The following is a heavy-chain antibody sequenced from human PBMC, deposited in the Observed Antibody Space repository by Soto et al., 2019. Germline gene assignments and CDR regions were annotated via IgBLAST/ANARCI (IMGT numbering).Heavy chain of an antibody. CDR2: FDPEDGET. J-gene: IGHJ6*02. CDR1: GYTLTELS. Sequence: ASVKVSCKVSGYTLTELSMHWVRRAPGKGLEWMGGFDPEDGETIYAQKFQGRVTMTEDTSTDTAYMELSSLRSEDTAVYYCATGGNSSGYYYYYGMDVWGQGTTVTSP. V-gene: IGHV1-24*01. CDR3: ATGGNSSGYYYYYGMDV. D-gene: IGHD3-22*01.